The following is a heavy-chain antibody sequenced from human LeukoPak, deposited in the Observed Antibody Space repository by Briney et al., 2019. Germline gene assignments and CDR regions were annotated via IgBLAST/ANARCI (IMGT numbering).Heavy chain of an antibody. Sequence: GGSLRLSCSASGFTFSRYALHWLRPAPGKGRAWVSTVRSNGATAYNADSVKGRFTISRDNSKNTVYLQTNSLRVEDTAIYYCARGQEFDDGVFDSWGQGTLVTVSS. D-gene: IGHD1-1*01. CDR1: GFTFSRYA. V-gene: IGHV3-23*01. CDR3: ARGQEFDDGVFDS. J-gene: IGHJ4*02. CDR2: VRSNGATA.